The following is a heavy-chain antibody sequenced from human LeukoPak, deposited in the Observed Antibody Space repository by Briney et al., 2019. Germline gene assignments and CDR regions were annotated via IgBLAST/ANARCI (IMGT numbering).Heavy chain of an antibody. CDR2: IIPILGIA. CDR1: GGTFSSYT. J-gene: IGHJ6*03. Sequence: SVKVSCKASGGTFSSYTISWVRQAPGQGLGWMGRIIPILGIANYAQKFQGRVTITADKSTSTAYMELSSLRSEDTAVYYCARGVVRSYYYMDVWGKGTTVTVSS. D-gene: IGHD3-3*01. CDR3: ARGVVRSYYYMDV. V-gene: IGHV1-69*02.